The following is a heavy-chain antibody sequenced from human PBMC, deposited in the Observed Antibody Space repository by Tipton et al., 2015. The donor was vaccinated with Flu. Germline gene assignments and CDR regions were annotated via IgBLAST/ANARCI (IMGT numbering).Heavy chain of an antibody. D-gene: IGHD3-10*01. V-gene: IGHV1-69*06. CDR2: IVPLFGTV. CDR1: GDTSTSYT. Sequence: QLVQSGAEVKKPGSSVKVSCKSSGDTSTSYTFNWVRQAPGQGLEWMGGIVPLFGTVDYAPRFQGRVTITADKSTNTAYMELSSLTSEDTAVYFCARDYSVSGSFYFWGQGTLVTVSS. CDR3: ARDYSVSGSFYF. J-gene: IGHJ4*02.